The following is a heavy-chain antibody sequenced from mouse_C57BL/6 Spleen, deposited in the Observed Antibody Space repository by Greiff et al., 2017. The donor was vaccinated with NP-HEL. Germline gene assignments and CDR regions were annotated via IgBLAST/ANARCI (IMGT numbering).Heavy chain of an antibody. V-gene: IGHV1-47*01. CDR1: GYTFTTYP. CDR3: ASNYYGSSYGYFDV. CDR2: FHPYNDDT. D-gene: IGHD1-1*01. J-gene: IGHJ1*03. Sequence: QVQLQQSGAELVKPGASVKMSCKASGYTFTTYPIEWMKQNHGKSLEWIGNFHPYNDDTKYNEKFKGKATLTVEKSSSTVYLELSRLTSDDSAVYYCASNYYGSSYGYFDVWGTGTTVTVSS.